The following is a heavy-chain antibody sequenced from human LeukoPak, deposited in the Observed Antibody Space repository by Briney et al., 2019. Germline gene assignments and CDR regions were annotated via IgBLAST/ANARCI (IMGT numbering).Heavy chain of an antibody. Sequence: PGGSLRLSCAASGFTFSSYWMSWVRQAPGKGLEWVSVIYSGGSTYYADSVEGRFTISRDNSKNTLYLQMNSLRAEDTAVYYCARDLNWGPYYFDYWGQGTLVTVSS. CDR2: IYSGGST. CDR3: ARDLNWGPYYFDY. J-gene: IGHJ4*02. CDR1: GFTFSSYW. V-gene: IGHV3-53*01. D-gene: IGHD7-27*01.